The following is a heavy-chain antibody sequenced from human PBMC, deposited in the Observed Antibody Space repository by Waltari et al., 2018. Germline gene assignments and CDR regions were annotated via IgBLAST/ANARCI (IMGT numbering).Heavy chain of an antibody. V-gene: IGHV1-8*03. CDR2: MNPNSGNT. D-gene: IGHD3-22*01. CDR1: GYTFTSYD. Sequence: QVQLVQSGAEVKKPGASVKVSCKASGYTFTSYDINWVRQATGQGREWMGWMNPNSGNTGYAQKFQGRVTITRNTSISTAYMELSSLRSEDTAVYYCARGATSYYDSSGYWVDAFDIWGQGTMVTVSS. J-gene: IGHJ3*02. CDR3: ARGATSYYDSSGYWVDAFDI.